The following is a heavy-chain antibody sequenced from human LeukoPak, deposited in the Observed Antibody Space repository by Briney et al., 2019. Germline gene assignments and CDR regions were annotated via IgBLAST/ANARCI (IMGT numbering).Heavy chain of an antibody. CDR2: IYYSGST. CDR1: GGSFSSGDYY. D-gene: IGHD3-10*01. CDR3: ARGGVTYYYGSALY. J-gene: IGHJ4*02. Sequence: SQTLSLTCTVSGGSFSSGDYYWSWIRQPPGKGLEWIGYIYYSGSTYYNPSLKSRVTISVDTSKNQFSLKLSSVTAADTAVYYCARGGVTYYYGSALYWGQGTLVTVSS. V-gene: IGHV4-30-4*01.